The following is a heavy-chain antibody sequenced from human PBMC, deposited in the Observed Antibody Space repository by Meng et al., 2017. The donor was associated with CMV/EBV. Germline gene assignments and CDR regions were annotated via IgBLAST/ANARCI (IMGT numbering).Heavy chain of an antibody. CDR3: ARGYQRPYGMDV. D-gene: IGHD2-2*01. CDR1: GGSISSYY. Sequence: SETLSLTCTVSGGSISSYYWSWIRQPPGKGLEWIGYIYYSGSTNYNPSLKSRFTISVDTSKNQFSLKLSSVTAADTAVYYCARGYQRPYGMDVWGQGTTVTVSS. V-gene: IGHV4-59*01. CDR2: IYYSGST. J-gene: IGHJ6*02.